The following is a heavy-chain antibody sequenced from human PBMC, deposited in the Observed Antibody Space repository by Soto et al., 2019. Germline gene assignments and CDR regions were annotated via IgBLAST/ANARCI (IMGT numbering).Heavy chain of an antibody. CDR2: INPSGGST. V-gene: IGHV1-46*01. Sequence: QVQLVQSGAEVKKPGASVKVSCKASGYTFTSYYMHWVRQAPGQGLEWMGIINPSGGSTSYAQKFQGRVTMTRDTSTTTVYRELSSLRSEDTAVYYCARDMYYYDSSGYSLAPGTLDYWGQGTLVTVSS. CDR3: ARDMYYYDSSGYSLAPGTLDY. CDR1: GYTFTSYY. D-gene: IGHD3-22*01. J-gene: IGHJ4*02.